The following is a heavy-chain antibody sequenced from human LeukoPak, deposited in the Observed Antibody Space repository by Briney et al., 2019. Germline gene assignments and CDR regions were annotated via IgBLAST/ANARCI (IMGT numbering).Heavy chain of an antibody. CDR1: GGSISSYY. J-gene: IGHJ4*02. D-gene: IGHD6-19*01. V-gene: IGHV4-59*01. CDR2: IYHSGST. Sequence: SETLSLTCTVSGGSISSYYWSWIRQPPGKGLEWIGYIYHSGSTNYNPSLKSRVTISVDTSKNQFSLKLSSVTAADTAVYYCAREAVAGWGPYYFDYWGQGTLVTVSS. CDR3: AREAVAGWGPYYFDY.